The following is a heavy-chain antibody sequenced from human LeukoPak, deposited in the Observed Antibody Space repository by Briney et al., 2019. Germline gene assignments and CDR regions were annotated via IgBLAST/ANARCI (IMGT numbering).Heavy chain of an antibody. D-gene: IGHD2-21*01. CDR2: ISGSGGST. J-gene: IGHJ4*03. CDR1: GFTFSSYA. CDR3: AKVLNSVVVIPSYYFDY. V-gene: IGHV3-23*01. Sequence: GGSLRLSCAAYGFTFSSYARSWVRQAPGKGLEWISAISGSGGSTDYADSVKGRFTISRDNSKNTLYLQMNSLRAEVTAVYYCAKVLNSVVVIPSYYFDYWGHGSLVTVSS.